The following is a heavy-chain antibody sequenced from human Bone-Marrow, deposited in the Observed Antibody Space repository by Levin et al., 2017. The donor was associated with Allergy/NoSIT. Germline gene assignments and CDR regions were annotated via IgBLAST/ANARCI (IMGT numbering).Heavy chain of an antibody. V-gene: IGHV3-23*01. D-gene: IGHD2-21*01. Sequence: LSLTCAASGFPFNNYAMSWVRQAAGKGLEWVSSLSDSGSYIFYADSVKGRFTISRDNSNNTLYLQMNSLRADDTAVYYCARFRGAIARGESDYWGQGTLVTVSS. J-gene: IGHJ4*02. CDR2: LSDSGSYI. CDR3: ARFRGAIARGESDY. CDR1: GFPFNNYA.